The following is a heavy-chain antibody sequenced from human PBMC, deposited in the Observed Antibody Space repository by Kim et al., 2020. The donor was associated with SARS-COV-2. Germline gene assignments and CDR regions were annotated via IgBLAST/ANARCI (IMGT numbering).Heavy chain of an antibody. D-gene: IGHD3-16*02. CDR3: AREGMITLGRVIVLDAFDI. CDR2: ISSDSTYI. Sequence: GGSLRLSCAASGFTFRDHFMSWVRQAPGKGLEWVSYISSDSTYINYVDSVKGRFTISRDNAKNTLYLQMNSLRADDTAVYYCAREGMITLGRVIVLDAFDIWGQGTIVTVSS. J-gene: IGHJ3*02. CDR1: GFTFRDHF. V-gene: IGHV3-11*05.